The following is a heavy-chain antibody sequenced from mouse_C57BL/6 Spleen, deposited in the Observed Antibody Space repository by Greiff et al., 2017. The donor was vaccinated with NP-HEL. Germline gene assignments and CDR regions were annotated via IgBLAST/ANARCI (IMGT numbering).Heavy chain of an antibody. CDR3: ARSVPDYYGSSHYFDY. Sequence: VQLQQSGAELVRPGSSVKLSCKASGYTFTSYWMHWVKQRPIQGLEWIGNIDPSDSETHYNQKFKDKATLTVDKSSSTAYMQLSSLTSEDSAVYYCARSVPDYYGSSHYFDYWGQGTTLTVSS. CDR2: IDPSDSET. D-gene: IGHD1-1*01. J-gene: IGHJ2*01. CDR1: GYTFTSYW. V-gene: IGHV1-52*01.